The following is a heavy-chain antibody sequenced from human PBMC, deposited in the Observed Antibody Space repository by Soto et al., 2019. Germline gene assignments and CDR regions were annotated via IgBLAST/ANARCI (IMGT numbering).Heavy chain of an antibody. J-gene: IGHJ4*02. Sequence: EVQLVESGGGLVQPGGSLRLSCAASGFTFSDHYMDWVRQAPGKGLEWVGRTRNKANSYTTEYAASVKGRFTISRDDSKNSLYLQMNSLKTEDTAVYYCARADRMYSSGWYYGYWGQGTLVTVSS. CDR1: GFTFSDHY. CDR3: ARADRMYSSGWYYGY. CDR2: TRNKANSYTT. D-gene: IGHD6-19*01. V-gene: IGHV3-72*01.